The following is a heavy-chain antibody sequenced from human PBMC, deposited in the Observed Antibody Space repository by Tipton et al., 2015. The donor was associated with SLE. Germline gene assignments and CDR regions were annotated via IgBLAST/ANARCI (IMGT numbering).Heavy chain of an antibody. V-gene: IGHV4-34*01. CDR1: GFTVTNYG. J-gene: IGHJ6*02. CDR3: ARENYDSSGYYPSTTRYGMDV. CDR2: INHSGST. D-gene: IGHD3-22*01. Sequence: LRLSCAASGFTVTNYGMMWVRQAPGKGLEWIGEINHSGSTNYNPSLKSRVTISVDTSKNQFSLQLSSVTAADTAVYYCARENYDSSGYYPSTTRYGMDVWVQVTTVTVSS.